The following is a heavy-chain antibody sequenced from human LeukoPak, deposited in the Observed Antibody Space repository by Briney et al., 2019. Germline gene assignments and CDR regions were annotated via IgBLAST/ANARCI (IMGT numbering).Heavy chain of an antibody. V-gene: IGHV3-30-3*01. CDR1: GFTFSSYA. J-gene: IGHJ4*02. CDR2: ISYDGSNK. D-gene: IGHD4-23*01. CDR3: ARDHAVVTLGDH. Sequence: GGSLRLSCAASGFTFSSYAMHWVRQAPGKGLEWVAVISYDGSNKYYADSVKGRFTISRDNSKNTLYLQMNSLRAEDTAVYYCARDHAVVTLGDHWGQGTLVTVSS.